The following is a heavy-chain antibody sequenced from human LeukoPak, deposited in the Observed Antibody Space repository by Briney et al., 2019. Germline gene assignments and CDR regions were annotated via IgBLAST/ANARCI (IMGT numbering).Heavy chain of an antibody. J-gene: IGHJ5*02. Sequence: GGSLRLSCAASGFTFSSYAMTWVRQAPGKGLEWVSVVSGSGGSTYYADSVKGRFTISRDNSQNTLYLQMNSLRAEDTAVYYCARVSYDYVWGSYRSQGFDPWGQGTLVTVSS. V-gene: IGHV3-23*01. CDR2: VSGSGGST. CDR3: ARVSYDYVWGSYRSQGFDP. CDR1: GFTFSSYA. D-gene: IGHD3-16*02.